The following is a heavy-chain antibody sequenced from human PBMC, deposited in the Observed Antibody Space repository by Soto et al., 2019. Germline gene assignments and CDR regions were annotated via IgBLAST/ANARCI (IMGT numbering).Heavy chain of an antibody. J-gene: IGHJ4*02. CDR2: IYPGDSDT. V-gene: IGHV5-51*01. CDR3: ATRANSHAYFHF. Sequence: PGESLKISCKGSGYTFTSYWIGWVRQTPGKGLEWMGIIYPGDSDTRYSPSFQGQVTISADKSASTAYLQWSSLKASDTALYYCATRANSHAYFHFWGQGTLVTVSS. CDR1: GYTFTSYW. D-gene: IGHD1-26*01.